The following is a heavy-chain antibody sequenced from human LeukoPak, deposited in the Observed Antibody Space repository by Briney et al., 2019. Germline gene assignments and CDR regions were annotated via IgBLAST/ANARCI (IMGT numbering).Heavy chain of an antibody. Sequence: ASVKVSCKASGDTFTSYYMHWVRQAPGQGLEWMGIINPSGGSTSYAQKFQGRVTMTRDTSTSTVYMELSSLRSEDTAVYYCARAIVGATTFDYWGQGTLVTVSS. D-gene: IGHD1-26*01. CDR2: INPSGGST. CDR1: GDTFTSYY. CDR3: ARAIVGATTFDY. V-gene: IGHV1-46*01. J-gene: IGHJ4*02.